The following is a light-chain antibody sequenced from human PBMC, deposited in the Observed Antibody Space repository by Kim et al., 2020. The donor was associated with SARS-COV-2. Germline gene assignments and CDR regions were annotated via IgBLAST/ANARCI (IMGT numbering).Light chain of an antibody. CDR3: QQNYITPFT. CDR1: QSISNH. Sequence: DIQMTQSPFSLSASVGDRVTITCRTTQSISNHLNWYQQKPGRAPKLLISAASTLQGGVPSRFSGSGSETDFTLTISSLQPDDVATYFCQQNYITPFTFGAGTKVDIK. CDR2: AAS. J-gene: IGKJ4*01. V-gene: IGKV1-39*01.